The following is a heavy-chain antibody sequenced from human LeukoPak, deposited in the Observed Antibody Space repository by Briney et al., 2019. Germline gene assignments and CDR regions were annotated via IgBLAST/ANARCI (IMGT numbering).Heavy chain of an antibody. J-gene: IGHJ4*02. CDR2: ISWNSGSI. Sequence: GGSLRLSCAASGFTFDDYAMHWVRQVPGKGLEWVSGISWNSGSIGYADSVKGRFTISRDNAKNSLYLQINSLRAEDTALYYCAKAIAAAGGGYYFDYWGQGTLVTVCS. CDR3: AKAIAAAGGGYYFDY. CDR1: GFTFDDYA. D-gene: IGHD6-13*01. V-gene: IGHV3-9*01.